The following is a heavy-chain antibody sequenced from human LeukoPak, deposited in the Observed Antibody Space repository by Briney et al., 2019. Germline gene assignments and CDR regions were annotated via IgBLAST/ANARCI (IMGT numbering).Heavy chain of an antibody. D-gene: IGHD1-26*01. CDR2: IYTSGST. V-gene: IGHV4-4*07. CDR1: GGSFSGYY. Sequence: SETLSLTCAVYGGSFSGYYWSWIRQPAGKGLEWIGRIYTSGSTNYNPSLKSRVTMSVDTSKNQFSLKLSSVTAADTAVYYCARDLSWELVFDYWGRGTLVTVSS. CDR3: ARDLSWELVFDY. J-gene: IGHJ4*02.